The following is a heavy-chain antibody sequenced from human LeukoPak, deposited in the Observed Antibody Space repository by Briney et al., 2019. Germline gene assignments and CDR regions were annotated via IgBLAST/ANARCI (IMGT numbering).Heavy chain of an antibody. CDR1: GLTFSSYG. CDR2: ISASGDST. V-gene: IGHV3-23*01. CDR3: ARAFVDGDYVVPAFDI. J-gene: IGHJ3*02. D-gene: IGHD4-17*01. Sequence: GGSLRLSCAASGLTFSSYGMSWVRQAPGQGLEWVSSISASGDSTYNADSVKGRFSISRDNSKNTLYLQMNSLRAEDTAVYYCARAFVDGDYVVPAFDIWGQGTMVTVSS.